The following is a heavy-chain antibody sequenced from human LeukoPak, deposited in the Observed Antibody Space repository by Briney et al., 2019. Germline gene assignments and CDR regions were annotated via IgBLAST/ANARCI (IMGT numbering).Heavy chain of an antibody. Sequence: EASVKVSCKASGGTFSSYAISWVRQAPGQGLEWMGGNIPIFGTANYAQKFQGRVTITTDESTSTAYMELSSLRSEDTAVYYCARTNDYGDYALLFWGQGTLVTVSS. V-gene: IGHV1-69*05. J-gene: IGHJ4*02. CDR2: NIPIFGTA. D-gene: IGHD4-17*01. CDR3: ARTNDYGDYALLF. CDR1: GGTFSSYA.